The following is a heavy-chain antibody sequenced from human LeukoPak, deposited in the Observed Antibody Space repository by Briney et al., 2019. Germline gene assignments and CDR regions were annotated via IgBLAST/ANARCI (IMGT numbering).Heavy chain of an antibody. CDR3: ERLRGSSDWSIDY. CDR2: IYYSGST. V-gene: IGHV4-59*08. D-gene: IGHD6-19*01. J-gene: IGHJ4*02. CDR1: GGSITGYY. Sequence: PQTRSPTCTLAGGSITGYYWNWIRQPARNGRGWIGYIYYSGSTNYTPSLKSRVTISVDTSKNQCSLKLSSVTAADTAVYYCERLRGSSDWSIDYWGQGTLVTVSS.